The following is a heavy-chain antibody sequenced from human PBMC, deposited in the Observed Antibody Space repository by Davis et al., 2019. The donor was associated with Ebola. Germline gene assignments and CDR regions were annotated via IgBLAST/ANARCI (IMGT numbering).Heavy chain of an antibody. D-gene: IGHD1-26*01. CDR3: ATRYRYGMDV. CDR1: GFTFSSYS. V-gene: IGHV3-48*01. J-gene: IGHJ6*02. CDR2: ISSSSSTI. Sequence: PGGSLRLSCAASGFTFSSYSMNWVRQAPGKGLEWVSYISSSSSTIYYADSVKGRFTISRDNAKNSLYLQMNSLRAEDTAVYYCATRYRYGMDVWGQGTTVTVSS.